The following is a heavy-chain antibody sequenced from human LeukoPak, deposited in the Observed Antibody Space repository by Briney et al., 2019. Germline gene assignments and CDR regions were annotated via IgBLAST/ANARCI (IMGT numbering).Heavy chain of an antibody. D-gene: IGHD6-19*01. Sequence: SQTLSLTCTVSGDSISSGGFYWSWIRQYPGKGLEWIGYIYYSGSTYFNPSLKSRVLISIDTSKNQFSLKMSSMTAADTAVYYCARVYTSAWSDSNWFDPRGQGTLVTVSS. CDR3: ARVYTSAWSDSNWFDP. CDR1: GDSISSGGFY. V-gene: IGHV4-31*03. J-gene: IGHJ5*02. CDR2: IYYSGST.